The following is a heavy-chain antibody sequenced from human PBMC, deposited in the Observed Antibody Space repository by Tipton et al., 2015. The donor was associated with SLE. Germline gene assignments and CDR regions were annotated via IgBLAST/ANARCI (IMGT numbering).Heavy chain of an antibody. CDR1: GGSISNYY. CDR2: IYYSGST. J-gene: IGHJ4*02. V-gene: IGHV4-59*12. Sequence: TLSLTCTVSGGSISNYYWSWIRQPPGKGLEWIGYIYYSGSTNYNPSLKSRVTMSVDTSKSQFSLKVSSVTAADTAVYYCARESHLGYYFDYWGQGTLVTVSS. D-gene: IGHD1-26*01. CDR3: ARESHLGYYFDY.